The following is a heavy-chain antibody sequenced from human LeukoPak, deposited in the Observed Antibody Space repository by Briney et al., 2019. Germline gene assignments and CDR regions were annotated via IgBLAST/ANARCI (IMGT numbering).Heavy chain of an antibody. J-gene: IGHJ4*02. CDR3: ARDTIEQQLVTYFDY. Sequence: GGSLRLSCAASGFTFSSYSMNWVRQAPGKGLEWVSSISSSSSYIYYAYSVKGRVTISRDNAKNSLYLKMNSLRAEDTAVYYCARDTIEQQLVTYFDYWGQGTLVTVSS. D-gene: IGHD6-13*01. CDR1: GFTFSSYS. CDR2: ISSSSSYI. V-gene: IGHV3-21*01.